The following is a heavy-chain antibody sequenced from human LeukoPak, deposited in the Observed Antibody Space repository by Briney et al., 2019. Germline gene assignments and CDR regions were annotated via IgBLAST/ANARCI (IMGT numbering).Heavy chain of an antibody. Sequence: SETLSLTCAVYGGSFSGYYWSWIRQPPGKGLEWIGEINHSGSTNYNPSLKSRVTISVDTPKNQFSLKLSSVTAADTAVYYCASLAVAGLSEGYWGQGTLVIVSS. CDR2: INHSGST. CDR3: ASLAVAGLSEGY. D-gene: IGHD6-19*01. CDR1: GGSFSGYY. J-gene: IGHJ4*02. V-gene: IGHV4-34*01.